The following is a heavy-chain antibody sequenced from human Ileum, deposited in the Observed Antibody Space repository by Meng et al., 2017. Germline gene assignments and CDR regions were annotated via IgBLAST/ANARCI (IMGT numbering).Heavy chain of an antibody. CDR3: TDGRAI. V-gene: IGHV3-15*01. D-gene: IGHD4-17*01. Sequence: VGVGGGVVKHGGSRRLSCAASRFRFSYAWMSWVRQAPGRGLEWIGHIKSKTHGGTTDYAAPVKDRFTISRDDSKNTLYLQMNSLKTEDTAVYYCTDGRAIWGQGTMVTVSS. CDR2: IKSKTHGGTT. J-gene: IGHJ3*02. CDR1: RFRFSYAW.